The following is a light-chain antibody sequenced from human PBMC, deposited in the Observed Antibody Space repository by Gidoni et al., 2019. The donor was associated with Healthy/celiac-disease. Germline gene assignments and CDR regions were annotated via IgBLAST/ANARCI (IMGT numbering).Light chain of an antibody. Sequence: ELVMPPSPATLSVSPGERATLSCRASQSVSSNLAWYQQKPGQAPRLLIYGASTRATGIPARFSGSGSGTEFTLTISSLQSEDFAVYYCQQYNNWPRTFGGGTKVEIK. CDR3: QQYNNWPRT. J-gene: IGKJ4*01. CDR2: GAS. V-gene: IGKV3-15*01. CDR1: QSVSSN.